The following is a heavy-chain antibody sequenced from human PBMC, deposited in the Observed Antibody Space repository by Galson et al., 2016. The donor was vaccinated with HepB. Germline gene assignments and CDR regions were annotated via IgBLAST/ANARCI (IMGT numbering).Heavy chain of an antibody. CDR3: ATLSYDVVTGYQYFFDH. V-gene: IGHV1-69*01. Sequence: SCKASGDSFNRYSISWVRQAPGHGLEWMGGIIPIFGTPDYAQQLQGRVLITSDVSTSTSYMELSSRRVEDTSLYYCATLSYDVVTGYQYFFDHWGQGTLVTVSS. D-gene: IGHD3-9*01. J-gene: IGHJ4*02. CDR1: GDSFNRYS. CDR2: IIPIFGTP.